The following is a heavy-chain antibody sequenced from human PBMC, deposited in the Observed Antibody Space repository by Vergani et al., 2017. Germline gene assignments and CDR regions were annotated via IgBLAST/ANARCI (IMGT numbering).Heavy chain of an antibody. V-gene: IGHV4-30-4*08. CDR1: GGSISSGDYY. J-gene: IGHJ6*02. CDR2: IYYSGST. D-gene: IGHD3-10*01. Sequence: QVQLQESGPGLVKPSQTLSLTCTVSGGSISSGDYYWSWIRQPPGKGLEWIGYIYYSGSTYYNPSLKSRVTISVDTSKNQFSLKLSSVTAADTAVYYCARVGVVRGVSYYYYYYGMDVWDQGTTVTVSS. CDR3: ARVGVVRGVSYYYYYYGMDV.